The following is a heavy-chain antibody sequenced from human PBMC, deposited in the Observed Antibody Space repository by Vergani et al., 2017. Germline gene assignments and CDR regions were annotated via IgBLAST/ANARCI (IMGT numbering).Heavy chain of an antibody. Sequence: QVQLMQSGPVMKKPGRSMKVSCQASESTFSDYNIHWVRQAPGQGLQWMGWISPKTGDTDYLQRFQDRVTMTRDASTKTVYLKMTRLTSADTAIYYCAHSWNFGRRDWFDSWGPGTLVTVSS. CDR2: ISPKTGDT. J-gene: IGHJ5*01. D-gene: IGHD1-26*01. CDR1: ESTFSDYN. V-gene: IGHV1-2*02. CDR3: AHSWNFGRRDWFDS.